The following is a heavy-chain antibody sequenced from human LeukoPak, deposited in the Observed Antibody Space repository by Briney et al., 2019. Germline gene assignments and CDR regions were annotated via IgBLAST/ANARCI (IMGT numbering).Heavy chain of an antibody. J-gene: IGHJ6*02. Sequence: ASVKVSCEASGYTFTSYGISWVRQAPGQGLEWMGWISAYNGNTNYAQKLQGRVTMTTDTSTSTAYMELRSLRSDDTAVYYCASGPSIAARPRRYYYYGMDVWGQGTTVTVSS. D-gene: IGHD6-6*01. CDR3: ASGPSIAARPRRYYYYGMDV. V-gene: IGHV1-18*01. CDR2: ISAYNGNT. CDR1: GYTFTSYG.